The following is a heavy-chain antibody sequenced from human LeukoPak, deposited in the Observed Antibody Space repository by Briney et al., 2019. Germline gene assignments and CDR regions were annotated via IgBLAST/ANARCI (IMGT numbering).Heavy chain of an antibody. V-gene: IGHV1-8*01. CDR3: AKGSGSYWAYYFDY. CDR1: GYTFTSYD. Sequence: ASVKVSCKASGYTFTSYDINWVRQATGQGLEWMGWMNPNGGNTGYAQKLQGRVTMTRNTSISTAYMELSSLRSEDTAVYYCAKGSGSYWAYYFDYWGQGTLVTVSS. J-gene: IGHJ4*02. D-gene: IGHD3-10*01. CDR2: MNPNGGNT.